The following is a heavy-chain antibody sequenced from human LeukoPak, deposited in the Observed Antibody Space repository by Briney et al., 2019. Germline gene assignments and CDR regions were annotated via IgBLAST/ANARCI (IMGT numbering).Heavy chain of an antibody. CDR2: ISGSGSTI. D-gene: IGHD3-10*01. Sequence: GGSLRLSCAASGFTFSDYYMSWIRQAPGKGLEWVSYISGSGSTIYYADSVKGRFTISRDNAKNSLYLQMNSLRAEDTAVYYCARDYYYGSGTRWSAFDIWGQGTMVTVSS. V-gene: IGHV3-11*01. CDR3: ARDYYYGSGTRWSAFDI. J-gene: IGHJ3*02. CDR1: GFTFSDYY.